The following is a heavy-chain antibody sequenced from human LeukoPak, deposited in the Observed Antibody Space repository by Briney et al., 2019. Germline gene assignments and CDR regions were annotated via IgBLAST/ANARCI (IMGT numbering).Heavy chain of an antibody. Sequence: PSETLSLTCTVSGGSISSSSHYWGWIRQPPGKGLEWIGSIYYSGSTCYNPSLKSRVTISVDTSKNQFSLRLSSVTAADTAVCYCANSYNFDYWGQGTLVTVSS. CDR2: IYYSGST. J-gene: IGHJ4*02. CDR3: ANSYNFDY. D-gene: IGHD5-24*01. CDR1: GGSISSSSHY. V-gene: IGHV4-39*01.